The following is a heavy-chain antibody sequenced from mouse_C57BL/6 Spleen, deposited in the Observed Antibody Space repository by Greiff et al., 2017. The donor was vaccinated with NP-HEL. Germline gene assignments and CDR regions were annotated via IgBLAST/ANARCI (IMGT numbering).Heavy chain of an antibody. Sequence: VMLVESGAELARPGASVKLSCKASGYTFTSYGISWVKQRTGQGLEWIGELYPRSGNTYYNEKFQGQATLTADKSSSTAYMERRSLTSEDSAVYFCARGIITTVVATDWGQGTTLTVSS. D-gene: IGHD1-1*01. CDR1: GYTFTSYG. CDR3: ARGIITTVVATD. CDR2: LYPRSGNT. J-gene: IGHJ2*01. V-gene: IGHV1-81*01.